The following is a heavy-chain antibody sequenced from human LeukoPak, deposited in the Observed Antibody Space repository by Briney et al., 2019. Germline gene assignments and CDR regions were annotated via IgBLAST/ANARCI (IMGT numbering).Heavy chain of an antibody. CDR1: GFVVSDTF. CDR2: IYTRGNK. V-gene: IGHV3-53*01. CDR3: AKEIADLVPAAIMSPLIDY. J-gene: IGHJ4*02. D-gene: IGHD2-2*02. Sequence: GGSLRLSCAASGFVVSDTFMSGFRQAPGKGLEWGSVIYTRGNKFYADPVKGRFTISRDNSKNTRYLQMHSLRAEDTAVYYCAKEIADLVPAAIMSPLIDYWGQGTLVTVSS.